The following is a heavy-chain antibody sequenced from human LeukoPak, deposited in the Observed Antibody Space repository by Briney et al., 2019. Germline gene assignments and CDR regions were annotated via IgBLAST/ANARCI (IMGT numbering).Heavy chain of an antibody. Sequence: GGSLRLSCAASGFTFSSYGMNWVRQAPGKGLEWVSHISSSGSTIYYADSLKGRFTISRDNAKNSLYLQMNSLRAEDTAVYYCARAHYYDSSGLDFWGQGTLVTVSS. J-gene: IGHJ4*02. CDR3: ARAHYYDSSGLDF. V-gene: IGHV3-48*03. CDR1: GFTFSSYG. CDR2: ISSSGSTI. D-gene: IGHD3-22*01.